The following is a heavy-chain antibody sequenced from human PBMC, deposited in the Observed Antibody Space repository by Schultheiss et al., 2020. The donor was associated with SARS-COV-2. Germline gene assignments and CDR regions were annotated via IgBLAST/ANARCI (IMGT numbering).Heavy chain of an antibody. J-gene: IGHJ4*02. D-gene: IGHD6-19*01. CDR2: IYYSGST. V-gene: IGHV4-34*01. CDR3: ARLSSGWYLDY. Sequence: SETLSLTCAVYGGSFSGYYWSWIRQPPGKGLEWIGYIYYSGSTYYNPSLKSRVTISVDRSKNQFSLQLNSVTPEDTAVYYCARLSSGWYLDYWGQGTLVTVSS. CDR1: GGSFSGYY.